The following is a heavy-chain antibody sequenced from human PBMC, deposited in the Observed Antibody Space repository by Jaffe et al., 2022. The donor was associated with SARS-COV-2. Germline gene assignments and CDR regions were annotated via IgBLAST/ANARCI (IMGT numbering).Heavy chain of an antibody. J-gene: IGHJ4*02. CDR1: GFTFDDYT. CDR2: ISWDGGST. V-gene: IGHV3-43*01. D-gene: IGHD5-12*01. CDR3: AKGVGDGYNLDY. Sequence: EVQLVESGGVVVQPGGSLRLSCAASGFTFDDYTMHWVRQAPGKGLEWVSLISWDGGSTYYADSVKGRFTISRDNSKNSLYLQMNSLRTEDTALYYCAKGVGDGYNLDYWGQGTLVTVSS.